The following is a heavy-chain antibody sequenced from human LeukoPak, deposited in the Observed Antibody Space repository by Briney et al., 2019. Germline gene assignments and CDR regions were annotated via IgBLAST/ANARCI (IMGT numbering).Heavy chain of an antibody. CDR2: INPNSGGT. D-gene: IGHD3-16*01. V-gene: IGHV1-2*04. CDR3: ARIGVEGLPWLDY. J-gene: IGHJ4*02. CDR1: VYTFTGYY. Sequence: ASVKVSCKASVYTFTGYYMHCVRQSPGQRLEWMGWINPNSGGTIYAQKFQGWVTMTRDTSISTAYMELSRLRSDDTAVYYCARIGVEGLPWLDYWGQGTLVTVSS.